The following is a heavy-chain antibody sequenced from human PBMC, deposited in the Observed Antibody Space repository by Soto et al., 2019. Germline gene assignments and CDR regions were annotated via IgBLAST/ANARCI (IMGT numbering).Heavy chain of an antibody. CDR3: VRPRPSGENYGMDV. CDR1: GVTVSHNY. CDR2: LYTEGTT. D-gene: IGHD3-16*01. V-gene: IGHV3-53*01. Sequence: PESALRLACVASGVTVSHNYMAWVRQAPEMGLEWVSILYTEGTTYYADSVKGRFTISRDSSKNTLFLQMDSLRAEDTAVYYCVRPRPSGENYGMDVWGQVTTVTVSS. J-gene: IGHJ6*02.